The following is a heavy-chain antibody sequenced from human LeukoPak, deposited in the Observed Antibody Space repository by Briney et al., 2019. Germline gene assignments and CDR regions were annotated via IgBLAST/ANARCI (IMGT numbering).Heavy chain of an antibody. Sequence: SAKVSCKASGFTFTSSSMQWVRQARGQRLEWIGWIAVGSGNTNYAQKFQGRVSITRDMSTSTAYMELSSLRSEDTALYYCAAVFGSGYYYYFDYWGQGTLVTVSS. CDR3: AAVFGSGYYYYFDY. V-gene: IGHV1-58*02. D-gene: IGHD3-22*01. J-gene: IGHJ4*02. CDR1: GFTFTSSS. CDR2: IAVGSGNT.